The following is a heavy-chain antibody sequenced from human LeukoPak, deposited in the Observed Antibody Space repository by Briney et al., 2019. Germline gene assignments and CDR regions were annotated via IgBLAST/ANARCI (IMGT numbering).Heavy chain of an antibody. Sequence: SETLSRTCTVSGGSISSSSYYWGWIRQPPGKGLEWIGSIYYSGSTYYNPSLKSRVTISVDTSKNQFSLKLSSVTAADTAVYYCARHEISAFDIWGQGTMVTVSS. D-gene: IGHD3-16*01. CDR2: IYYSGST. CDR3: ARHEISAFDI. V-gene: IGHV4-39*01. CDR1: GGSISSSSYY. J-gene: IGHJ3*02.